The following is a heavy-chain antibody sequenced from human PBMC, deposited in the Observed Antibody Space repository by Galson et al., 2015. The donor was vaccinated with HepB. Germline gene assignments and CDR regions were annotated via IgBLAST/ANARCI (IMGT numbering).Heavy chain of an antibody. D-gene: IGHD3-22*01. CDR1: GGTFSSYA. Sequence: SVKVSCKASGGTFSSYAISWVRQAPGQGLEWMGGIIPIFGTANYAQKFQGRVTITADESTSTAYMELSSLRVEDTAVYYCAKGESSAYWYLHVWGRGTLVTVSS. J-gene: IGHJ2*01. CDR3: AKGESSAYWYLHV. CDR2: IIPIFGTA. V-gene: IGHV1-69*13.